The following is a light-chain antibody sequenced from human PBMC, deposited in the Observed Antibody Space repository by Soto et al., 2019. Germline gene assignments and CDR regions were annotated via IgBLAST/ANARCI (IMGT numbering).Light chain of an antibody. V-gene: IGKV1D-12*01. CDR1: QGISRS. Sequence: YSVSASVGDRVTITCQASQGISRSLAWYQQKPGKAPKLLIYSASSLQSGVPSRFSGSGFGTDFTLTISSLQPEDFATYYCQPAHTCPITFGHATRLQ. CDR3: QPAHTCPIT. CDR2: SAS. J-gene: IGKJ5*01.